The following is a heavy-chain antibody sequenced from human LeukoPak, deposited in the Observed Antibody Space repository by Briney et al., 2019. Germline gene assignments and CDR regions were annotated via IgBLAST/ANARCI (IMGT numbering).Heavy chain of an antibody. J-gene: IGHJ4*02. CDR3: ATSITMVREYYFGY. D-gene: IGHD3-10*01. Sequence: GGSLRLSCAASGFTFSDYYMSWIRQAPGKGLEWVSYISSSSSYTNYADSVKGRFTISRDNAKNSLYLQMNSLRAEDTAVYYCATSITMVREYYFGYWGQGTLVTVSS. CDR1: GFTFSDYY. V-gene: IGHV3-11*06. CDR2: ISSSSSYT.